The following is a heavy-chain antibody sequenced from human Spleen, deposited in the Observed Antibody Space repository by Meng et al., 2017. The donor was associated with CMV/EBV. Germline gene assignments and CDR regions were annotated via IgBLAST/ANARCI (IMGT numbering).Heavy chain of an antibody. CDR2: IYYSGST. J-gene: IGHJ4*02. CDR1: GGSTRSHY. CDR3: ARILKTGTTNFFVS. D-gene: IGHD1-7*01. Sequence: SETLSLTCTVSGGSTRSHYWNWIRQPPGKGLEWIGYIYYSGSTNYNPSLKSRVTISVDTSKNQFSLKLSSVTAADTAVYYCARILKTGTTNFFVSWGQGTLVTVSS. V-gene: IGHV4-59*11.